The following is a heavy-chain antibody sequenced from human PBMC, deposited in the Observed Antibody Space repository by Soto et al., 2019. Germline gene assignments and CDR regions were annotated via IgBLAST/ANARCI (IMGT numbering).Heavy chain of an antibody. V-gene: IGHV1-69*01. J-gene: IGHJ5*01. Sequence: QVQLVQSGAEVKKPGSSVKVSCTASGGTFGSYAISWVRQAPGQGLEWMGGIIPIFGTTNYARKFQGRVTITADESTTTAYLELSSLRSEDTAIFYCARDSPYRGNYWHWFDSWGQGTLVTVSS. CDR3: ARDSPYRGNYWHWFDS. CDR1: GGTFGSYA. CDR2: IIPIFGTT. D-gene: IGHD1-26*01.